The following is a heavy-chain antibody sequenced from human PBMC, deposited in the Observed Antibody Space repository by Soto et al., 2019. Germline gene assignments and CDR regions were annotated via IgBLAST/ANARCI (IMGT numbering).Heavy chain of an antibody. V-gene: IGHV1-69*06. CDR3: AXXXXXXXXCSGGSCYPXXXXXXY. J-gene: IGHJ4*02. Sequence: QVQLVQSGAEVKKPGSSVKVSCKASGGTFSSYAISWVRQAPGQGLEWMGGIIPIFGTANYAQKFQGRVTITSDKSTSTAYMELSSLRXXXTXVYYCAXXXXXXXXCSGGSCYPXXXXXXYWGQG. CDR1: GGTFSSYA. CDR2: IIPIFGTA. D-gene: IGHD2-15*01.